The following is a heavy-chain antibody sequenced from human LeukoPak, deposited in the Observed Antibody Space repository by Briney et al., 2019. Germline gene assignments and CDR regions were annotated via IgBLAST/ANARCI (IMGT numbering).Heavy chain of an antibody. CDR1: GYTFTNYD. CDR2: MNPNNGNT. Sequence: GASVKVSCKASGYTFTNYDINWVRQATGQGLEWMGWMNPNNGNTGYAQKFQGRVTITRNTSIGTAYMELSSLRSEDTAVYYCAGRYCSGGSCYSTVAEHLQHWGQGTLVTVSS. J-gene: IGHJ1*01. D-gene: IGHD2-15*01. CDR3: AGRYCSGGSCYSTVAEHLQH. V-gene: IGHV1-8*03.